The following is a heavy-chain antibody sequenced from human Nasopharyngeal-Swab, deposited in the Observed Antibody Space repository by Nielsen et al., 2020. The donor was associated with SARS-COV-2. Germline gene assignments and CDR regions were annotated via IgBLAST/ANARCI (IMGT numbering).Heavy chain of an antibody. CDR3: ARDLFHSSSWYEDY. J-gene: IGHJ4*02. V-gene: IGHV3-30*04. CDR1: GFTLSSYA. D-gene: IGHD6-13*01. CDR2: ISYDGSNK. Sequence: GESLKISCAASGFTLSSYAMHWVRQAPGKGLEWVAVISYDGSNKYYADSVKGRFTISRDNSKNTLYLQMNSLRAEDTAVYCCARDLFHSSSWYEDYWGQGTLVTVSS.